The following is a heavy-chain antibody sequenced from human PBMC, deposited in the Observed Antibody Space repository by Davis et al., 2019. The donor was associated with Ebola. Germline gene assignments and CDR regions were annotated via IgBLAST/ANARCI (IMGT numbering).Heavy chain of an antibody. Sequence: AASVKVSCKASGYTFTSYGITWVRQAPGQGLEWMGGIIPIFGTANYAQKFQGRLTITADESTTTAYMELRSLGSEDTAVYYCARDAGGSGYYGSWFDPWGQGTLVAVSS. D-gene: IGHD3-3*01. CDR1: GYTFTSYG. V-gene: IGHV1-69*13. J-gene: IGHJ5*02. CDR2: IIPIFGTA. CDR3: ARDAGGSGYYGSWFDP.